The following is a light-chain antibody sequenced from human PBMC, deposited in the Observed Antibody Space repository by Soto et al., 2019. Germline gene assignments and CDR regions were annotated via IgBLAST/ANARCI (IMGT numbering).Light chain of an antibody. CDR3: QQFHRWPIT. Sequence: EVVMTQSPGTQSVSPGERATLSCRASQSVDHSLAWYQEKPGQAPRLLIYRASTRATGVPARISGGGSGTEFTLTISSLQSEDFAVYYCQQFHRWPITFGQGTRLEI. CDR1: QSVDHS. CDR2: RAS. J-gene: IGKJ5*01. V-gene: IGKV3-15*01.